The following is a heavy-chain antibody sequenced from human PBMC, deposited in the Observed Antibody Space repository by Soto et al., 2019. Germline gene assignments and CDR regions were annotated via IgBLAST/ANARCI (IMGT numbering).Heavy chain of an antibody. CDR1: GGSISSYY. V-gene: IGHV4-59*08. J-gene: IGHJ5*02. CDR3: ARLRYYYGPQGFDP. D-gene: IGHD3-10*01. CDR2: IYYSGST. Sequence: QVQLQESGPGLVKPSETLSLTCTVSGGSISSYYWSWIRQPPGKGLEWIGYIYYSGSTNYNPSLKSRVTISVDTSKNQFSLKLSSVTAADTAVYYCARLRYYYGPQGFDPWGQGTLVTVSS.